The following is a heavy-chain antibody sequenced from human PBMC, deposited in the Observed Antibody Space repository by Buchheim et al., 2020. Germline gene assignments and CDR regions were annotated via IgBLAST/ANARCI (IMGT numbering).Heavy chain of an antibody. CDR2: IWYDGSNK. CDR1: GFTFSSYG. D-gene: IGHD3-22*01. Sequence: QVQLVESGGGVVQPGRSLRLSCAASGFTFSSYGMHWVRQAPGKGLEWVAVIWYDGSNKYYADSVKGRFTISRDNSKNTLYLQMNSLRAEDTAVYYCARDYGVDYYDSSGYLTLFDYWGQGTL. V-gene: IGHV3-33*01. CDR3: ARDYGVDYYDSSGYLTLFDY. J-gene: IGHJ4*02.